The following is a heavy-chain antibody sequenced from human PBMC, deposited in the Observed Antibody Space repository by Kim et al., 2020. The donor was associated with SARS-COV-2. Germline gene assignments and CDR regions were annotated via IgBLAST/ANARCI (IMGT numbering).Heavy chain of an antibody. Sequence: GGSLRLSCAASGFTFSSYAMSWVRQAPGKGLEWVSAISGSGGSTYYADSVKGRFTISRDNSKNTLYLQMNSLRAEDTAVYYCAKRGATGHPLWFGGGMDVWGQGTTVTVSS. D-gene: IGHD3-10*01. CDR3: AKRGATGHPLWFGGGMDV. V-gene: IGHV3-23*01. CDR2: ISGSGGST. CDR1: GFTFSSYA. J-gene: IGHJ6*02.